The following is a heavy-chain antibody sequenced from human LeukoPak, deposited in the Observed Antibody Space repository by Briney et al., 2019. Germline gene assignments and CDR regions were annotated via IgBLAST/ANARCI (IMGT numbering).Heavy chain of an antibody. D-gene: IGHD4-17*01. V-gene: IGHV1-46*01. CDR1: GYTFTSYY. CDR2: INPSGGST. Sequence: GASVKVSCKASGYTFTSYYMHWVRQAPGQGLEWMGIINPSGGSTSYAQKFQGRVTITRDTSASTACMELSSLRSEDTAVYYCARLNDYGDYVPVGDYWGQGTLVTVSS. CDR3: ARLNDYGDYVPVGDY. J-gene: IGHJ4*02.